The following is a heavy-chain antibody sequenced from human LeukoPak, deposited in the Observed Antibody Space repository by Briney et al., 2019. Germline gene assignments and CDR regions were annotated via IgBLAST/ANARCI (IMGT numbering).Heavy chain of an antibody. Sequence: GRSLRLSCAASGFTFSSYAMHWVRQAPGKGLEWVSYISSSSSTIYYADSVKGRFTISRDNAKNSLYLQMNSLRDEDTAVYYCTIDLMTGFSSGWHFGYWGQGTLVTVSS. CDR2: ISSSSSTI. CDR3: TIDLMTGFSSGWHFGY. V-gene: IGHV3-48*02. CDR1: GFTFSSYA. D-gene: IGHD6-19*01. J-gene: IGHJ4*02.